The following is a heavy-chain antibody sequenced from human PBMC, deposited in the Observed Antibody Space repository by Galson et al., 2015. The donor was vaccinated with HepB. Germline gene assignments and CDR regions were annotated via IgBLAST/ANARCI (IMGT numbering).Heavy chain of an antibody. Sequence: SVKVSCKASGGTFSSYAISWVRQAPGQGLEWMGGIIPIFGTANYAQKFQGRVTITADESTSTAYMELSSLRSEDTAVYYCARDLEGITGTMPNNWFDPWGQGTLVTVSS. J-gene: IGHJ5*02. CDR1: GGTFSSYA. V-gene: IGHV1-69*13. CDR2: IIPIFGTA. CDR3: ARDLEGITGTMPNNWFDP. D-gene: IGHD1-7*01.